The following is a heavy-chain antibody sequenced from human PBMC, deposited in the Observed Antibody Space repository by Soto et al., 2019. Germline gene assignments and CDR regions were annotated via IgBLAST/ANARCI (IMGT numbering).Heavy chain of an antibody. D-gene: IGHD6-19*01. CDR2: INHSGST. CDR3: ARGGSSSGWERGWLDP. J-gene: IGHJ5*02. CDR1: GGSFSGYY. V-gene: IGHV4-34*01. Sequence: SETLSLTCAVYGGSFSGYYWSWIRQPPGKGLEWIGEINHSGSTNYNPSLKSRVTISVDTSKNQFSLKLSSVTAADTAVYYCARGGSSSGWERGWLDPWGQGTLVTVSS.